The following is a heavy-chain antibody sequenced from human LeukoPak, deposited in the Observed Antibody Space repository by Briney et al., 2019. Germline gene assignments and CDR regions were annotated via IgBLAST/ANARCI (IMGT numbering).Heavy chain of an antibody. CDR3: ASLHDIVVIPDATIDY. CDR1: GFTFGRYS. J-gene: IGHJ4*02. CDR2: ISSSSTYI. V-gene: IGHV3-21*01. Sequence: GGSLRLSCAASGFTFGRYSMNWVRQAPGKGLEWVSCISSSSTYIYYADSVKGRFTISRDNAKNSLYLQMNSLRAEDTAVYYCASLHDIVVIPDATIDYWGQGTLVTVSS. D-gene: IGHD2-2*01.